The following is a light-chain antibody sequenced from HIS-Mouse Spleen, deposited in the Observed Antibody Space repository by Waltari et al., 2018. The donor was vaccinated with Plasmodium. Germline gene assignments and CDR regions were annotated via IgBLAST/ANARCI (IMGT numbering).Light chain of an antibody. CDR2: KDS. Sequence: SYELTQPPSVSVSPGQTARITCSGDALQQQYAYWYQQKPGQAPVLVIYKDSERPSGIPERFSGSSSGTTVTLTISGVQAEDEADYYCQSADSSGTPNWVFGGGTKLTVL. CDR3: QSADSSGTPNWV. J-gene: IGLJ3*02. V-gene: IGLV3-25*03. CDR1: ALQQQY.